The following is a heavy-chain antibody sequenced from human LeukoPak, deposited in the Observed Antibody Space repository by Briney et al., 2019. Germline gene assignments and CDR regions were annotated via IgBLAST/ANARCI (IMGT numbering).Heavy chain of an antibody. Sequence: GGSLRLSCAASGFTFSTFAMIWVRQPPGKGLEWVSSIFPSGGEIHYADSVRGRFIISRDNSKSIMSLQMNSLRAEDTAVYYCARVSSKAMVRGIITKKNYYYYYMDVWGKGTTVTISS. CDR2: IFPSGGEI. CDR1: GFTFSTFA. D-gene: IGHD3-10*01. J-gene: IGHJ6*03. V-gene: IGHV3-23*01. CDR3: ARVSSKAMVRGIITKKNYYYYYMDV.